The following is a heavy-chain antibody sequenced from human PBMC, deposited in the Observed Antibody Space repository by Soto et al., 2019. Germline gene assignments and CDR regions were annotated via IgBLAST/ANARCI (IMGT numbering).Heavy chain of an antibody. J-gene: IGHJ6*02. CDR1: GFTFSSYA. CDR2: LSNDGGHT. D-gene: IGHD2-2*01. V-gene: IGHV3-23*01. Sequence: GGSLRLSCAGSGFTFSSYAMTWVRQAPGKGLEWVSTLSNDGGHTYYADSVKGRFTISRDNSKDTLYLQMNSLRAEDTAVYYCAKDSQSVAVSAARVYGMDVWGQGTTVTV. CDR3: AKDSQSVAVSAARVYGMDV.